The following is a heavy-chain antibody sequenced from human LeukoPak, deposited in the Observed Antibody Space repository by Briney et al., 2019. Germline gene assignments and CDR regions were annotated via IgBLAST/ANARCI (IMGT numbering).Heavy chain of an antibody. Sequence: PSETLSLTCAVYGGSFSGYYWSWIRQPPGKGLEWIGEINHSGSTNYNPSLKSRVTISVDTSKNQFSLKLSSVTAADTAVYYCARGVYVDTAMVTFPYFDYWGQGTLVIASS. CDR2: INHSGST. J-gene: IGHJ4*02. V-gene: IGHV4-34*01. CDR1: GGSFSGYY. CDR3: ARGVYVDTAMVTFPYFDY. D-gene: IGHD5-18*01.